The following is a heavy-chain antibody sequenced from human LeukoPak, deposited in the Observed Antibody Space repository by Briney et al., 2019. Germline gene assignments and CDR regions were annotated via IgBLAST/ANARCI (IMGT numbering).Heavy chain of an antibody. CDR3: ARDPATVVMGGFDY. CDR1: GFTFSSYS. D-gene: IGHD4-23*01. J-gene: IGHJ4*02. Sequence: PGGSLRLSCAASGFTFSSYSMNWVRQAPGKGLEWVSYISSSSSTIYYADSVKGRFTISRDNAKNSLYLQMNSLRAEDTAVYYCARDPATVVMGGFDYWGQGTLVTVSS. CDR2: ISSSSSTI. V-gene: IGHV3-48*01.